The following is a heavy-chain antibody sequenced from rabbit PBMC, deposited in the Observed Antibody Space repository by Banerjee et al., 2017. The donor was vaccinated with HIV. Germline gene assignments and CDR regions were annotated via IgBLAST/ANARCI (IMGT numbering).Heavy chain of an antibody. Sequence: QSLEESGGDLVKPGASLTLTCTASGFDLSDYYYMYWVRQAPGKGLEWIACINIVTGRSVYASWAKGRFTMSRTSSTTVTLQMTSLTAADTATYFCVREVAGKFGLWGQGTLVTVS. V-gene: IGHV1S40*01. J-gene: IGHJ6*01. CDR3: VREVAGKFGL. CDR1: GFDLSDYYY. CDR2: INIVTGRS. D-gene: IGHD4-1*01.